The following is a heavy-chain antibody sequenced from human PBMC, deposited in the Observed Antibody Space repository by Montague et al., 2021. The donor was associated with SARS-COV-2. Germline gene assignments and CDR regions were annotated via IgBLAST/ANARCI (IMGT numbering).Heavy chain of an antibody. D-gene: IGHD3-22*01. CDR3: ARGTKGVFTYDYDSSGYASDY. CDR1: GGSFSGYY. V-gene: IGHV4-34*01. Sequence: SETLSLTCAVYGGSFSGYYWSWIRQPPGKGLEWIGEINHSGSTKYNPSLKSRVTISVDTSKNQFSLKLISVTAADTAVYYCARGTKGVFTYDYDSSGYASDYWGQGTLVTVSS. CDR2: INHSGST. J-gene: IGHJ4*02.